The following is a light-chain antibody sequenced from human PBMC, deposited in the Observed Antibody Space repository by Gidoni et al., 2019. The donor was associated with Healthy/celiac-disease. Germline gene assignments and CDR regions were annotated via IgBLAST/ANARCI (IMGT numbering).Light chain of an antibody. CDR2: SAS. CDR1: QSLSSY. V-gene: IGKV1-39*01. CDR3: QQSYSTPWT. Sequence: DIQMNQSPSSLSASVGDRVTITCRASQSLSSYLNWYQQKPGKAPKLLIYSASSLQSGVPSRFSGSGSGTDFTLTISSLQPEDVATYYCQQSYSTPWTFGQGTKVEIK. J-gene: IGKJ1*01.